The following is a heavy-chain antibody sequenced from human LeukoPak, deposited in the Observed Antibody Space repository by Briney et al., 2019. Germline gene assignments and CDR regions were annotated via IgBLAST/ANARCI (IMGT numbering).Heavy chain of an antibody. CDR3: ARDRDYASDV. J-gene: IGHJ6*04. V-gene: IGHV3-48*01. D-gene: IGHD4-17*01. CDR2: ISSSSSTI. CDR1: GFTFSSYS. Sequence: GGSLRLSCAASGFTFSSYSMNWVRQAPGKGLEWVSYISSSSSTIYYADSVKGRFTISRDNAKNSLYLQMNSLRAEDTAVYYCARDRDYASDVWGKGTTVTVSS.